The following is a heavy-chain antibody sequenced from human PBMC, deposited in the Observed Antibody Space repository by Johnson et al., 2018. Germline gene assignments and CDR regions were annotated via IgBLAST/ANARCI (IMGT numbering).Heavy chain of an antibody. CDR1: GFIFSSHG. Sequence: QVQLVESGGGVVQPGRSLRLSCTVSGFIFSSHGMHWVRQTPGKGLEWVAVIWYDGSEKYYAESVKGRFTISRDNSRNTLYRGMNSLSVEDTAVYYCARDYRGARYGVDVWGQGTTVTVSS. CDR2: IWYDGSEK. V-gene: IGHV3-33*01. CDR3: ARDYRGARYGVDV. D-gene: IGHD1-26*01. J-gene: IGHJ6*02.